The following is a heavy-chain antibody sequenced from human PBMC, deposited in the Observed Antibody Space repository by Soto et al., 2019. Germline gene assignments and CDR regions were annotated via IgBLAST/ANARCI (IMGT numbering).Heavy chain of an antibody. J-gene: IGHJ6*02. V-gene: IGHV1-3*01. CDR3: ARYCPDYYGSGSSIGLYYYYYYGMDV. D-gene: IGHD3-10*01. Sequence: GASVKVSCKASGYTFTSYAMNWVRQAPGQRLEWMGWINAGNGNTKYAQKLQGRVTMTTDTSTSTAYMELRSLRSDDTAVYYCARYCPDYYGSGSSIGLYYYYYYGMDVWGQGTTVTVSS. CDR2: INAGNGNT. CDR1: GYTFTSYA.